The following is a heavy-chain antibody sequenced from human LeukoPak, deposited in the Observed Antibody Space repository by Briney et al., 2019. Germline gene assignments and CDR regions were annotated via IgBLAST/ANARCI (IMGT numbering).Heavy chain of an antibody. CDR3: VRQAGVS. CDR1: GFSISNYW. D-gene: IGHD6-19*01. J-gene: IGHJ5*02. CDR2: IKGDGSEK. Sequence: PGGSLRLSRAASGFSISNYWMTWVRQAPGKGLECVANIKGDGSEKNYVDSVRGRFTISRDNAKNSLYLQMNSLRAEGTAVYYCVRQAGVSWGQGTLVTVSS. V-gene: IGHV3-7*01.